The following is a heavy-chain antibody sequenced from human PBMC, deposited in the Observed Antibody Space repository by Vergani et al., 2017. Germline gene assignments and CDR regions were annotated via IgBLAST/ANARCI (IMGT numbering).Heavy chain of an antibody. CDR1: GNTFITYY. CDR2: IHPSGDST. CDR3: ASGGYNDAFDL. D-gene: IGHD2-15*01. Sequence: QVQLVQSAAEVKRSGASVKVSCTTSGNTFITYYTHWVRQAPGQGLEWMGEIHPSGDSTSYAQQFEGRITMTRHTSTSTVYMELSSLRSEDTAVYFWASGGYNDAFDLWGQQTMVTIFS. V-gene: IGHV1-46*03. J-gene: IGHJ3*01.